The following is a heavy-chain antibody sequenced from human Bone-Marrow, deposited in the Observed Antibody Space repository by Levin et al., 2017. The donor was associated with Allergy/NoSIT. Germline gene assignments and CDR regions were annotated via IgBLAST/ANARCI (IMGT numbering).Heavy chain of an antibody. CDR1: GFSLSTSGVG. V-gene: IGHV2-5*02. CDR2: IYWDDDK. CDR3: AQGNFYCTNGVCYIWFDP. D-gene: IGHD2-8*01. J-gene: IGHJ5*02. Sequence: SGPTLVKPTQTLTLTCTFSGFSLSTSGVGVGWIRQPPGKALEWLALIYWDDDKRYSPSLKSRLTITKDTSKNQVVLTMTNMDPVDTATYYCAQGNFYCTNGVCYIWFDPWGQGTLVTVSS.